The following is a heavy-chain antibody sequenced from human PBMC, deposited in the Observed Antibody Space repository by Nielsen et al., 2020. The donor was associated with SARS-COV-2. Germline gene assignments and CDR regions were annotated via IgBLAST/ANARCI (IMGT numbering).Heavy chain of an antibody. CDR3: ARDLRTITFGGDSYRFDP. Sequence: WVRQAPGQGLEWMGRIIPILGIANYAQKFQGRVTITADKSTSTAYMELSSLRSEDTAVYYCARDLRTITFGGDSYRFDPWGQGTLVTVSS. J-gene: IGHJ5*02. V-gene: IGHV1-69*04. CDR2: IIPILGIA. D-gene: IGHD3-16*01.